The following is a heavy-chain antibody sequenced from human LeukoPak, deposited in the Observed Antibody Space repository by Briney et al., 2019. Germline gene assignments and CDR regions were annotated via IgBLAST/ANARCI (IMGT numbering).Heavy chain of an antibody. CDR2: IHYSGST. Sequence: SETLSLTCTVSGGSIGSYYWNWIRQAPGKGPEWIGYIHYSGSTNHNSSLKSRVTISVDTSKNQYSLKLSSVTAADTAVYYCASHTKYYDILTGYSNDAFDIWGQGTMVTVSS. CDR3: ASHTKYYDILTGYSNDAFDI. V-gene: IGHV4-59*08. D-gene: IGHD3-9*01. J-gene: IGHJ3*02. CDR1: GGSIGSYY.